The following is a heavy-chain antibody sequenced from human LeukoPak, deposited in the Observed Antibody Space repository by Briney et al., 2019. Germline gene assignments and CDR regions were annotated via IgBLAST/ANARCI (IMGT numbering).Heavy chain of an antibody. CDR3: ASESRRLTMIVEAFDI. V-gene: IGHV3-21*01. J-gene: IGHJ3*02. CDR2: ISSGSSYI. Sequence: PGGSLRLSCAASGFTFSSYSMNWVRQAPEKGLEWVSCISSGSSYIYYADSVKGRFTISRDNAKNSLYLQMNSLRAEDTAVYYCASESRRLTMIVEAFDIWDQGTMVTVYS. CDR1: GFTFSSYS. D-gene: IGHD3-22*01.